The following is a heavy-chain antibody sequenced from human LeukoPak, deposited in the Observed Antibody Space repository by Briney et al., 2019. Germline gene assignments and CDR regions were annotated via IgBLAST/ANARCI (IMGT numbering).Heavy chain of an antibody. Sequence: PGGSLRLSCAASGFTFSSYAMSWVRQAPGKGLEWVSAISGSGGSTYYADSVKGRFTISRDNSKNTLFLQLNSLRAEDTAVYYCARDNAGLGCSGVYCPAADYWGQGTLVTVPS. D-gene: IGHD2-15*01. CDR2: ISGSGGST. CDR1: GFTFSSYA. CDR3: ARDNAGLGCSGVYCPAADY. J-gene: IGHJ4*02. V-gene: IGHV3-23*01.